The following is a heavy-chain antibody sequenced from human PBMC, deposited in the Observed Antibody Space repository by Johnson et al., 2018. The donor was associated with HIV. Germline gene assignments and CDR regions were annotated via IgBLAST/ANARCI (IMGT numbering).Heavy chain of an antibody. D-gene: IGHD6-13*01. Sequence: QVQLVESGGGVVQPGRSLRLSCAASGFTFSSYAMHWVRQAPGKGLEWVAVISYDGSNKYYADSVKGRFTISRDNALNSLYLQMNSLRVEDTARYYCAKDRYSSSWSYAFDILGQGTMVTVSS. CDR1: GFTFSSYA. V-gene: IGHV3-30*04. CDR3: AKDRYSSSWSYAFDI. CDR2: ISYDGSNK. J-gene: IGHJ3*02.